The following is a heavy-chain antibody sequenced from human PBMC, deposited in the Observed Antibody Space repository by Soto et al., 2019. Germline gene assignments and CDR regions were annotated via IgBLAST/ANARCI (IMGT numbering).Heavy chain of an antibody. CDR3: AKRIGGGGHYFDY. V-gene: IGHV3-23*01. D-gene: IGHD2-15*01. CDR2: ISGTSGNT. Sequence: EVQLLESGGGLVQPGGSLRLSCAASGFTFSSSVMSWVRQAPGKRLEWISTISGTSGNTYYTDPVKGRFTISRDISKNTLYLQVNSLTAEDTAVYYCAKRIGGGGHYFDYWGQGTLVTVSS. J-gene: IGHJ4*02. CDR1: GFTFSSSV.